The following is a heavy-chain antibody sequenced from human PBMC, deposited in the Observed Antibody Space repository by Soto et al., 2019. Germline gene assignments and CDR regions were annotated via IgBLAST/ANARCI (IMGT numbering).Heavy chain of an antibody. V-gene: IGHV4-30-2*01. Sequence: SETLSLTCAVSGGSISSGGYSWSWIRQPPGKGLEWIGYIYHSGSTYYNPSLKSRVTISVDRSKNQFSLKLSSVTAADTAVYYCARVLGIVFDYWGQGTLVTVSS. D-gene: IGHD7-27*01. CDR2: IYHSGST. J-gene: IGHJ4*02. CDR3: ARVLGIVFDY. CDR1: GGSISSGGYS.